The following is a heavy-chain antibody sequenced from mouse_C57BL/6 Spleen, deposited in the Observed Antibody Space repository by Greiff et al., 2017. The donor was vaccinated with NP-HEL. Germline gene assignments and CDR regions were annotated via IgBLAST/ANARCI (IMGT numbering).Heavy chain of an antibody. D-gene: IGHD1-1*01. Sequence: EVKLMESEGGLVQPGSSMKLSCTASGFTFSDYYMAWVRQVPEKGLEWVANINYDGSSTYYLDSLKSRFIISRDNAKNILYLQMSSLKSEDTATYYCARDGTTEWYFDVWGTGTTVTVSS. CDR2: INYDGSST. V-gene: IGHV5-16*01. J-gene: IGHJ1*03. CDR1: GFTFSDYY. CDR3: ARDGTTEWYFDV.